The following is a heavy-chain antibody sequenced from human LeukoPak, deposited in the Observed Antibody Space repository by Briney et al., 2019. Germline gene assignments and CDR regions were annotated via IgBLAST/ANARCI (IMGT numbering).Heavy chain of an antibody. V-gene: IGHV3-20*04. CDR2: INWNGGST. D-gene: IGHD3-22*01. CDR3: ARGCNYYDSSGYGPNYYYYYMDV. CDR1: GFTFDDYG. Sequence: VGSLRLSCAASGFTFDDYGMSWVRQAPGKGLEWVSGINWNGGSTGYADSVKGRFTISRDNAKSSLYLQMNSLRAEDTALYYCARGCNYYDSSGYGPNYYYYYMDVWGKGTTVTVSS. J-gene: IGHJ6*03.